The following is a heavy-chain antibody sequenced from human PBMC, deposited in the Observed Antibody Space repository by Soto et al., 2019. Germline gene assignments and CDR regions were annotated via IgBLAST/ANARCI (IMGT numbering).Heavy chain of an antibody. V-gene: IGHV3-7*03. Sequence: GGSLRLCCVASGFTFISSFMGWVRQAPGKGLEWVANINQDGGGRYYVDSVKGRFTISRDNAKNSLYLQMNSLRAEDTAMYYCARYFRGSGRYFFDYWGQGTLVTVSS. J-gene: IGHJ4*02. D-gene: IGHD6-19*01. CDR3: ARYFRGSGRYFFDY. CDR1: GFTFISSF. CDR2: INQDGGGR.